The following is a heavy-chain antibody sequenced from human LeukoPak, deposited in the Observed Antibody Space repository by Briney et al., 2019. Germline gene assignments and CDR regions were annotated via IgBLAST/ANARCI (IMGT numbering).Heavy chain of an antibody. CDR1: GYTFTGYY. J-gene: IGHJ4*02. CDR3: ARVGKLEPYY. V-gene: IGHV1-2*02. Sequence: ASVKVSCKASGYTFTGYYMHWVRQAPGQGLEWMGWINPNSGGTNYAQKFQGRVTMTTDTSTSTAYMELRSLRSDDTAVYYCARVGKLEPYYWGQGTLVTVSS. CDR2: INPNSGGT. D-gene: IGHD1-1*01.